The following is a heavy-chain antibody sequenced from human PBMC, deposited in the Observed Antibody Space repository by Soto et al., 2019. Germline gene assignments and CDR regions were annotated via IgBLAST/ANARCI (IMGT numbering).Heavy chain of an antibody. CDR3: AKGRGYCSSTSCYVGSDY. CDR1: GFTFSSYA. V-gene: IGHV3-23*01. J-gene: IGHJ4*02. CDR2: ISGSGGST. Sequence: EVQLLESGGGLVXXXXSLRLSCAASGFTFSSYAMSWVRQAPGKGLEWVSAISGSGGSTYYADSVKGRFTISRDNSKNTLYLQRNSLRAEDTAVYYCAKGRGYCSSTSCYVGSDYWGQGTLVTVSS. D-gene: IGHD2-2*01.